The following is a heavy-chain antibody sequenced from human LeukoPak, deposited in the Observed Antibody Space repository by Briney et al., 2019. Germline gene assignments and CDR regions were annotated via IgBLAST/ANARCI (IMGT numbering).Heavy chain of an antibody. CDR3: ARHLRPYDSSGYYGY. Sequence: ASVKVSCEASGYTFTRYYMHWVRRAPGQGLEWMGIINPSDGSTSYAKKFQGGVTMTRDTSTSKVYMEVSSLTSEDTAVYYCARHLRPYDSSGYYGYWGQGTLVTVSS. V-gene: IGHV1-46*01. D-gene: IGHD3-22*01. CDR1: GYTFTRYY. CDR2: INPSDGST. J-gene: IGHJ4*02.